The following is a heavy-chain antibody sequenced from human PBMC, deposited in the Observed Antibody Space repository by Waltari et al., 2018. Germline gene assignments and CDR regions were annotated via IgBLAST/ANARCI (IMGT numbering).Heavy chain of an antibody. CDR2: VYSSGNT. CDR1: GGSISGYY. CDR3: AREPFGRSSLFDY. Sequence: QVQLQQSGPGLVKPSETLSLTCTVSGGSISGYYWSWIRQPAGKGLEWIGRVYSSGNTNYNPSLKSRVTMSVDTSKNQFSLRLSSVTAADTAVYYCAREPFGRSSLFDYWGQGTLVTVSA. J-gene: IGHJ4*02. V-gene: IGHV4-4*07. D-gene: IGHD2-15*01.